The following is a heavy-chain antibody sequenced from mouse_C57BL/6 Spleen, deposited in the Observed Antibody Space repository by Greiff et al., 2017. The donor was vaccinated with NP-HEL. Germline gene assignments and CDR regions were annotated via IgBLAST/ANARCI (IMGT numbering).Heavy chain of an antibody. CDR2: FHPNNDDT. CDR1: GYTFTTYP. J-gene: IGHJ2*01. D-gene: IGHD2-5*01. CDR3: ERGRYSNYGDYFDY. Sequence: VQLLESGAELVKPGASVKMSCKASGYTFTTYPIEWMKQNHGKSLEWIGNFHPNNDDTNYNEKFKGKATLTVEKSSSTVYLELSRLTADDAAYYCGERGRYSNYGDYFDYWGQGTTLTVSS. V-gene: IGHV1-47*01.